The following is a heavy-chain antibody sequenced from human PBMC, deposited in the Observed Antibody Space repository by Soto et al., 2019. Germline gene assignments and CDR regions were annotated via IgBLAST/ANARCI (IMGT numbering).Heavy chain of an antibody. CDR2: INPNSGGT. Sequence: ASVKVSCKASGYTFTGYYMHWVRQAPGQGLEWMGWINPNSGGTNYAQKFQGWVTMTRDTSISTAYMELSTLRSDDTAVYYCARDFGKSGGSNSGGYYGMDVWGQGTTVTVSS. CDR3: ARDFGKSGGSNSGGYYGMDV. D-gene: IGHD1-26*01. CDR1: GYTFTGYY. V-gene: IGHV1-2*04. J-gene: IGHJ6*02.